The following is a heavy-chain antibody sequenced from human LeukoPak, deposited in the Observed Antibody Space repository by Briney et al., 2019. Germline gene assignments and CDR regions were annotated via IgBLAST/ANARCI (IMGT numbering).Heavy chain of an antibody. D-gene: IGHD3-10*01. J-gene: IGHJ5*02. CDR1: GYSISSGYY. V-gene: IGHV4-38-2*02. CDR2: ISQRGST. Sequence: SETLSLTCTVSGYSISSGYYWGWIGQPPGNGLEWIGSISQRGSTYYKPSLKSRVTISVDTSKSHFSLELNSVTAADTAVYYCVRQGKYMPLSGSRSYYKDWFDPWGQGTLVTVSS. CDR3: VRQGKYMPLSGSRSYYKDWFDP.